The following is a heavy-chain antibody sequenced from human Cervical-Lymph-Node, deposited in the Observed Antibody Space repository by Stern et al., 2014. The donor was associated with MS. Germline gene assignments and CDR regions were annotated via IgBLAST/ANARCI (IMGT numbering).Heavy chain of an antibody. D-gene: IGHD5-18*01. V-gene: IGHV1-58*02. CDR2: VVVFNGDV. CDR1: GITFSHSV. Sequence: QMQLVQSGPEVKKPGTSVKVSCKASGITFSHSVIQWLRQARGQRPEWIGWVVVFNGDVNYAPRFQERVTITRDMATSTVYMELRSLKSEDTAIYYCASERYTYDDQRPPGGFDPWGQGTLVTVSS. J-gene: IGHJ5*02. CDR3: ASERYTYDDQRPPGGFDP.